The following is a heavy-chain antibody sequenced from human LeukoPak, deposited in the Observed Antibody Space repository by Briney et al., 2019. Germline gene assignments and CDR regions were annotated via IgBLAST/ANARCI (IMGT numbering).Heavy chain of an antibody. V-gene: IGHV2-5*02. J-gene: IGHJ1*01. CDR3: AHNPQDGEIATTCFQQ. CDR1: GFSLGTAGVS. Sequence: GPTLVTPTQTLTLTCTFFGFSLGTAGVSVGWIRQPPGKALVWLAFIYWDGDQRYSPSLETRLPITKDTSKNQVVLPMTNMGPLDTPTYYCAHNPQDGEIATTCFQQGGQGTLVTLPS. D-gene: IGHD5-24*01. CDR2: IYWDGDQ.